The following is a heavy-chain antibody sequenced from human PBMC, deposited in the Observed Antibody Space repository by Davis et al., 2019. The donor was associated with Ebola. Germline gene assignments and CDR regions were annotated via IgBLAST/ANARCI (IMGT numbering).Heavy chain of an antibody. V-gene: IGHV3-NL1*01. CDR1: GFTFSSYG. J-gene: IGHJ1*01. D-gene: IGHD4-23*01. CDR3: AKEPYGGDGEYFQH. Sequence: PGGSLRLSCAASGFTFSSYGMHWVRQAPGKGLEWVSVIYSGGSTYYADSVKGRFTISRDNSKNTLYLQMNSLRAEDTAVYYCAKEPYGGDGEYFQHWGQGTLVTVSS. CDR2: IYSGGST.